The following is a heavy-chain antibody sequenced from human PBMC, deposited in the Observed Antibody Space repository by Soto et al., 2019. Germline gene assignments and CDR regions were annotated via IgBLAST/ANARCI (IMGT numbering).Heavy chain of an antibody. V-gene: IGHV4-59*11. CDR2: IFDNRNT. J-gene: IGHJ6*02. CDR3: ARSVAVSADYFYYGLDV. D-gene: IGHD6-19*01. Sequence: WETLSLTCIVSGGSISSHSWSWVRQPPGKGLEWIGYIFDNRNTNYNPSLRSRVSMSVDTSKNQFSLMLRSVSAADTAVYYCARSVAVSADYFYYGLDVWGHGTTVTVSS. CDR1: GGSISSHS.